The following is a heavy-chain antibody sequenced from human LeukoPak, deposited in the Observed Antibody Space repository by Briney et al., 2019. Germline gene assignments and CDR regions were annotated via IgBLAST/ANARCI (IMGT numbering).Heavy chain of an antibody. CDR2: IYYSGST. V-gene: IGHV4-59*01. CDR1: GGSISSYY. CDR3: ARGVLSSGGSCYLFDY. D-gene: IGHD2-15*01. J-gene: IGHJ4*02. Sequence: SETLSLTCTVSGGSISSYYWSWIRQPPGKGLEWIGYIYYSGSTNYNPSLKSRVTISVDTSKNQFSLKLSSVTAADTAVYYCARGVLSSGGSCYLFDYWGQGTLVTVSS.